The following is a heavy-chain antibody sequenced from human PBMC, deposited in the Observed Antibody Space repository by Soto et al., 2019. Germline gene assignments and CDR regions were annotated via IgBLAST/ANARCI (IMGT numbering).Heavy chain of an antibody. Sequence: PSETLSLTCTVSGGSTRSSSYYWGWVRQPPRKGLDWIGSMSYTTTSYYAPSLRSRAVISVDTAKNQFSLRLSSVTAADTAVYYCTRHGRPDITIFGVAAYNFVTWGQGXLVTVYS. CDR2: MSYTTTS. J-gene: IGHJ4*02. V-gene: IGHV4-39*01. CDR3: TRHGRPDITIFGVAAYNFVT. CDR1: GGSTRSSSYY. D-gene: IGHD3-3*01.